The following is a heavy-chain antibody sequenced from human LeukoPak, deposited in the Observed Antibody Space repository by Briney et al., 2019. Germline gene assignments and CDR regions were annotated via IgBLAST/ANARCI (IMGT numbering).Heavy chain of an antibody. CDR1: GFTFSNFA. J-gene: IGHJ6*03. CDR2: IIGSGRTT. D-gene: IGHD2-21*01. V-gene: IGHV3-23*01. Sequence: GGSLRLSCAASGFTFSNFAMSWVRQAPGKGLEWVSGIIGSGRTTFYAASVKGRFTISEDNYKYLLYLQMNSLRAEATAIYYCAKKEGDRYFAGYMDVWGKGCTVTVSS. CDR3: AKKEGDRYFAGYMDV.